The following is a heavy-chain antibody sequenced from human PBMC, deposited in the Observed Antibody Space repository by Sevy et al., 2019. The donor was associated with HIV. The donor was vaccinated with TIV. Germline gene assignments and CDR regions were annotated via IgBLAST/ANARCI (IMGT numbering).Heavy chain of an antibody. D-gene: IGHD2-15*01. J-gene: IGHJ4*02. CDR3: ARVRDRYCSGGSCYYGYFFDY. Sequence: GGSLRLSCAASGFIFSNYYMTWVRQAPGKGLEWVSYISDRSDTISYANSVKGRFTISRDNAKNALYLQMGSLRGEDTAVYYCARVRDRYCSGGSCYYGYFFDYWGQGTLVTVSS. CDR2: ISDRSDTI. CDR1: GFIFSNYY. V-gene: IGHV3-48*01.